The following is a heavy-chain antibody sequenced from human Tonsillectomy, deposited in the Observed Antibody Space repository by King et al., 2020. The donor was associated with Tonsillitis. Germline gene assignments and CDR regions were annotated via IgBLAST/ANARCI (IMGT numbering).Heavy chain of an antibody. Sequence: VQLVESGGGVVQPGRSLRLSCAASGFTFSGYSMHWVRQAPGKGLEWVAVISYDGSNKYYPDSLKGRFTISRDNTKNTLFLRMNSLRAEDTAVYYCTRGDDSSGYYWSFDYWVQGTLVTVSS. CDR1: GFTFSGYS. CDR2: ISYDGSNK. V-gene: IGHV3-33*05. CDR3: TRGDDSSGYYWSFDY. D-gene: IGHD3-22*01. J-gene: IGHJ4*02.